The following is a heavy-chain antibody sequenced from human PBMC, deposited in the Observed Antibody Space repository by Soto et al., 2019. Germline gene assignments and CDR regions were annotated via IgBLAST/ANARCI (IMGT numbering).Heavy chain of an antibody. CDR1: GGSFSDYY. Sequence: QVQLQQWGAGLLKPSENLSLTCSAYGGSFSDYYWSWVRQPPGTELDLIWEINHSGSTTYNPSLKSRVTISVDTSKNPFSLKLSSVTAADTDVYYCARGIARGYDGRFSGRYYYAMDVWGQGTAVTVSS. D-gene: IGHD5-12*01. J-gene: IGHJ6*02. V-gene: IGHV4-34*01. CDR2: INHSGST. CDR3: ARGIARGYDGRFSGRYYYAMDV.